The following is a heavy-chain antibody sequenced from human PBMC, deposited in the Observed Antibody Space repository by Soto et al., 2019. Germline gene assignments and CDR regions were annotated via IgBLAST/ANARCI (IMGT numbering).Heavy chain of an antibody. D-gene: IGHD6-19*01. CDR1: VFTFSDYY. V-gene: IGHV3-11*01. CDR3: ASMMIAVAGSAA. J-gene: IGHJ3*01. Sequence: SLRLSCSASVFTFSDYYMSWIRQAPGKGLEWVSYISSSGSTIYYADSVKGRFTISRDNAKNSLYLQMNSLRAEDTAVYYCASMMIAVAGSAAWGQGTMVTVSS. CDR2: ISSSGSTI.